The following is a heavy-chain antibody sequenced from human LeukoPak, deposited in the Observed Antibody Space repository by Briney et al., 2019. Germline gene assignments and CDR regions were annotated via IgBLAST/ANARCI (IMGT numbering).Heavy chain of an antibody. CDR3: SYGSGTLGSFNY. CDR2: IYYTGST. CDR1: GGSISSYF. V-gene: IGHV4-59*12. D-gene: IGHD3-10*01. Sequence: SETLSLTCTVSGGSISSYFWSWIRQPPGKGLEWIGYIYYTGSTSYNPSLKSRVTISVDTSKNQFSLKLSSVTAADTAVYYCSYGSGTLGSFNYWGQGTLVTVSS. J-gene: IGHJ4*02.